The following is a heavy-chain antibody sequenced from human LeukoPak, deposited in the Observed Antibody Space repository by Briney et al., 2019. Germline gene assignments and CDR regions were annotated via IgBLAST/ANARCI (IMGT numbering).Heavy chain of an antibody. CDR1: GFTFSSYA. CDR2: ISGSGDST. V-gene: IGHV3-23*01. Sequence: PGGSPRLSCAASGFTFSSYAMNWVRQAPGKGLEWVSTISGSGDSTYYADSVKGRFTISRDNSKNTLYLQMNSLRAEDTAVYYCARDRGYSCGYWGQGTLVTVSS. J-gene: IGHJ4*02. CDR3: ARDRGYSCGY. D-gene: IGHD5-18*01.